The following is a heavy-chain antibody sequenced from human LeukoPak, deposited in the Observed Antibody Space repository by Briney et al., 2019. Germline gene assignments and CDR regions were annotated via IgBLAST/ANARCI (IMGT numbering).Heavy chain of an antibody. CDR2: ISSSGSTI. D-gene: IGHD3-22*01. CDR3: ARGKSWYYYDSSGRGGWFDP. CDR1: GFTFSDYY. V-gene: IGHV3-11*04. J-gene: IGHJ5*02. Sequence: GGSLRLSCAVSGFTFSDYYMSWIRQAPGKGLEWVSYISSSGSTIYHADSVKGRFTISRDNAKNSLYLQMNSLRAEDTAVYYCARGKSWYYYDSSGRGGWFDPWGQGTLVTASS.